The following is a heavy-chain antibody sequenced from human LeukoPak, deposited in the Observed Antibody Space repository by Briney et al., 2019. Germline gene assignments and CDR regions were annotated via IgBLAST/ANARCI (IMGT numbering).Heavy chain of an antibody. CDR1: GFTFSSYG. Sequence: PGRSLRLPCAASGFTFSSYGMHWVRQAPGKGLEWVAVIWYDASNKYYADSVKGRFTISRDNSKNTLYLQMNSLRDDDTAVYYCVRGVGVSRFNYLDSWRQATLVIVSS. D-gene: IGHD2-2*01. V-gene: IGHV3-33*08. J-gene: IGHJ4*02. CDR2: IWYDASNK. CDR3: VRGVGVSRFNYLDS.